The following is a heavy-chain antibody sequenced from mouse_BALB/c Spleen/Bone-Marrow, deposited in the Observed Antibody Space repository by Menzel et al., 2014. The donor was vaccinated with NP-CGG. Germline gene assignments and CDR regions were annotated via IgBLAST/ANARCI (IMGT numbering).Heavy chain of an antibody. V-gene: IGHV4-1*02. J-gene: IGHJ1*01. CDR1: GLDFSRYW. D-gene: IGHD1-1*01. CDR3: ARLNYYGNLFV. Sequence: EVKLQESGGGLVQPGGSLKLSCAASGLDFSRYWMSWVRQAPGKGLEWIGEINPDSSTINYTPSLKDKFIISRNNAKNTMYQQMSKVRSEDTAIYYCARLNYYGNLFVWGAGTPVTGSS. CDR2: INPDSSTI.